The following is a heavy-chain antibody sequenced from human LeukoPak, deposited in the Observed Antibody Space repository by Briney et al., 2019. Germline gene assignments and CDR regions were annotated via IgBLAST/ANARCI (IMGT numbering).Heavy chain of an antibody. CDR1: GGSISSYY. V-gene: IGHV4-59*08. CDR2: IYYIGST. D-gene: IGHD5-24*01. J-gene: IGHJ4*02. Sequence: PSETLSLTCTVSGGSISSYYWSWIRQPPGKGLEWIGYIYYIGSTNYNPSLKGRVTISVDTSKTQFSLKLSSVTAADTAVYYCARLGYNPYFVYWGQGTLVTVSS. CDR3: ARLGYNPYFVY.